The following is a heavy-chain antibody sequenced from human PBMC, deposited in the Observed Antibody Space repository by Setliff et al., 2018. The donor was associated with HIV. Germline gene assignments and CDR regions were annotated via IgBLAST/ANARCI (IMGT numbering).Heavy chain of an antibody. CDR2: ISSSRNYR. J-gene: IGHJ3*02. CDR1: GFTFGDYT. Sequence: GGSLRLSCAASGFTFGDYTMNWVRQAPGKGLEWVSCISSSRNYRHYADSVKGRFTISRDNAKNPLYLEMNSLRAEDTAVYYCARAPYHHDGSGFKPWAYAFDIWGQGTMVTVSS. CDR3: ARAPYHHDGSGFKPWAYAFDI. D-gene: IGHD3-22*01. V-gene: IGHV3-21*01.